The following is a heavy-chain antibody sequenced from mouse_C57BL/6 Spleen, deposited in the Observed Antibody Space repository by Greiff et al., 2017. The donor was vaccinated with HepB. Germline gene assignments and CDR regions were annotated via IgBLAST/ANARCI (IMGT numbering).Heavy chain of an antibody. CDR2: IDPETGGT. CDR1: GYTFTDYE. V-gene: IGHV1-15*01. D-gene: IGHD1-1*01. J-gene: IGHJ3*01. Sequence: VQLQQSGAELVRPGASVTLSCKASGYTFTDYEMHWVKQTPVHGLEWIGAIDPETGGTAYNQKFKGKAILTADKSSSTAYMELRSLTSEDSAVYYCTRRSGNYGSSSAWFAYWGQGTLVTVSA. CDR3: TRRSGNYGSSSAWFAY.